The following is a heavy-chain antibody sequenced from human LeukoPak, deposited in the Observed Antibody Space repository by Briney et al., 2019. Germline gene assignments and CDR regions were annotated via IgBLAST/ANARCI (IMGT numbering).Heavy chain of an antibody. Sequence: PGGSLRLSCAASGLTFSNAWMSWVRQAPGKGLEWVGRIKRKSDGGTTDYAAPVKGRFTISRDDSKNTLYLQMNSLKSEDTAVYYCTTELDIRPNHYWGQGTLVTVSS. V-gene: IGHV3-15*01. CDR3: TTELDIRPNHY. CDR1: GLTFSNAW. CDR2: IKRKSDGGTT. D-gene: IGHD3-22*01. J-gene: IGHJ4*02.